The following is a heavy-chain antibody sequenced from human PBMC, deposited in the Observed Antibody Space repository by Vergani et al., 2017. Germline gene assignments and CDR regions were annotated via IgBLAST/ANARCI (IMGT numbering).Heavy chain of an antibody. CDR1: GFTFRSHA. J-gene: IGHJ4*02. V-gene: IGHV3-23*01. CDR2: VKNTVDST. D-gene: IGHD5-24*01. CDR3: GRGSDNYN. Sequence: EVQLLQSEGAVVQPGGSLRLSCVASGFTFRSHAMSWVRQGHGQGLEWVSSVKNTVDSTHYADSVKGRFTISRDNSKNTLYLQMNSLRVKDTAVYYCGRGSDNYNWGQGTLVTVSS.